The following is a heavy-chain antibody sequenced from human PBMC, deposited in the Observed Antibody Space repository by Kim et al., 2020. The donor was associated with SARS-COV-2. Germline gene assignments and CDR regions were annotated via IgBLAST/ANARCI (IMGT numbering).Heavy chain of an antibody. Sequence: ASVKVSCKAYGYTFTSYGISWVRQAPGQGLEWMGWISAYNGNTNYAQKLQGRVTMTTDTSTSTAYMEQRSLRSDDTAVYYCARSGIAAAGKPYYFDYWGQGTLVTVSS. V-gene: IGHV1-18*01. J-gene: IGHJ4*02. CDR1: GYTFTSYG. CDR2: ISAYNGNT. CDR3: ARSGIAAAGKPYYFDY. D-gene: IGHD6-13*01.